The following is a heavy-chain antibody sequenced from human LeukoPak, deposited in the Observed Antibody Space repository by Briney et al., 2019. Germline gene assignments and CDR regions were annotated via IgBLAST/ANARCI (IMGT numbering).Heavy chain of an antibody. V-gene: IGHV4-59*01. CDR1: GASISSYY. CDR3: ARDFRYYDSSADF. CDR2: IYYSGSI. D-gene: IGHD3-22*01. J-gene: IGHJ4*02. Sequence: SETLSLICTVSGASISSYYWSWIRQPPGKGPEWIGDIYYSGSIKYNPSLKSRVTMSVDTSKNQFSLKLSSVTAADTAVYYCARDFRYYDSSADFWGQGTLVTVSS.